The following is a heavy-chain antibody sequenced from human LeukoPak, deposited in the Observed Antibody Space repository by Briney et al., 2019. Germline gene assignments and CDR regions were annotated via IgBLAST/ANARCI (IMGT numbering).Heavy chain of an antibody. V-gene: IGHV3-30-3*01. CDR2: ISYDGSNK. D-gene: IGHD1-26*01. J-gene: IGHJ4*02. CDR3: ARDSGAKDY. Sequence: GGSLRLSCAASGFTFSSYAMHWVRQAPGKGLEWVAVISYDGSNKYYADSVKGRFTISRDNSKNTLYLQMNSLRAEDTAVYYCARDSGAKDYWGQGTLVTVSS. CDR1: GFTFSSYA.